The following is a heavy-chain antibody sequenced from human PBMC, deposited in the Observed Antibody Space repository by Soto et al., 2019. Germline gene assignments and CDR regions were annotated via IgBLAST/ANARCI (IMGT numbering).Heavy chain of an antibody. V-gene: IGHV3-33*01. CDR2: IWYDGSNK. D-gene: IGHD6-19*01. CDR3: ARDAGSGWYEGIDY. J-gene: IGHJ4*02. CDR1: GFTFSSYG. Sequence: QVQLVESGGGVVQPGRSLRLSCAASGFTFSSYGMHWVRQAPGKGLEWVAVIWYDGSNKYYADSVKGRFTISRDNSKNPLYLKMNGLRAGDTAVFSWARDAGSGWYEGIDYGAQGPLVPVSS.